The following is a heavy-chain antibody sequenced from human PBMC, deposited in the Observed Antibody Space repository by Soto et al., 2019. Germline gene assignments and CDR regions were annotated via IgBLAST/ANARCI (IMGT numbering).Heavy chain of an antibody. V-gene: IGHV1-2*02. CDR3: AVPRGVAVAGKVPEDAFDI. CDR1: GYTFTGYY. CDR2: INPNSGGT. D-gene: IGHD6-19*01. Sequence: ASVKVSCKASGYTFTGYYIHWVRQAPGQGLEWMGWINPNSGGTNYAQKFQGRVTMTRDTSISTAYMELSRLRSDDMAVYYCAVPRGVAVAGKVPEDAFDIWGQGTMVTVSS. J-gene: IGHJ3*02.